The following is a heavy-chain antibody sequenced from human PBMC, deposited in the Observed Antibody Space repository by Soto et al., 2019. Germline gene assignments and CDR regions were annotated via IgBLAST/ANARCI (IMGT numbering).Heavy chain of an antibody. CDR1: GFTFSSYA. V-gene: IGHV3-23*01. CDR3: AKDSHYYDSSGPHDY. Sequence: EVQLLESGGGLVQPGGSLRLSCAASGFTFSSYAMSWVRQAPGKGLAWVSAISGSGGSTYYADSVKGRFTISRDNSKNTLYLQMNSLRAEDTAVYYCAKDSHYYDSSGPHDYWAQGTLVTVSS. J-gene: IGHJ4*02. CDR2: ISGSGGST. D-gene: IGHD3-22*01.